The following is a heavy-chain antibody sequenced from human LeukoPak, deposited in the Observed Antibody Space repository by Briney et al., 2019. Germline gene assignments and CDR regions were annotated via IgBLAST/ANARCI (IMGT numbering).Heavy chain of an antibody. Sequence: TGGSLRLSCVASGLTFSSSWMHWVRQAPGKGLVWVSRINSDGSSISYADSVKGRFTISRDNAKNTLYLQMNSLRAEDTAVYYCARDPSRCSGGTCDSGDWGQGTLVTVSS. J-gene: IGHJ4*02. CDR2: INSDGSSI. V-gene: IGHV3-74*01. D-gene: IGHD2-15*01. CDR3: ARDPSRCSGGTCDSGD. CDR1: GLTFSSSW.